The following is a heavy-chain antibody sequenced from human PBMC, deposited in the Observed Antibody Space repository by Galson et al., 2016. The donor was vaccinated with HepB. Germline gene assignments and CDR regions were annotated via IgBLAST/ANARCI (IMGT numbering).Heavy chain of an antibody. CDR2: IHYSGST. CDR1: GGSISYRNYY. Sequence: SETLSLTCTVSGGSISYRNYYWGWLRQPPGKGLEWIGSIHYSGSTYYNPSLKSRVSISGDTSKNQFSLKLSSVTAADTAVYYCARHEDYDDLLDYWGQGTLVTVSS. V-gene: IGHV4-39*01. CDR3: ARHEDYDDLLDY. J-gene: IGHJ4*02. D-gene: IGHD4-17*01.